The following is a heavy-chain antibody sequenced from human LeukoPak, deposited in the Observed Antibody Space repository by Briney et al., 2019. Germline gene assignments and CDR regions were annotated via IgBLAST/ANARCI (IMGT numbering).Heavy chain of an antibody. CDR2: IYSGGST. CDR1: GFTVSSNY. CDR3: ARAWDSSGWYWFDP. D-gene: IGHD6-19*01. Sequence: PGGSLRLSCAASGFTVSSNYMSWVRQAPGKGLEWVSVIYSGGSTYYADSMKGRFTISRDNSKNTLYLQMNSLRAEDTAVYYCARAWDSSGWYWFDPWGQGTLVTVSS. J-gene: IGHJ5*02. V-gene: IGHV3-53*01.